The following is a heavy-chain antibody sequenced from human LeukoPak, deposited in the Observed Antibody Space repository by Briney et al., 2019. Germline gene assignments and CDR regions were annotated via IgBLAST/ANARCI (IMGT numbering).Heavy chain of an antibody. D-gene: IGHD3-9*01. Sequence: ASVKVSCKASGYTFTSYDINWVRQATGQGLEWMGWMNPNSGNTGYAQKFQGRVTMTTDTSTSTAYMELRSLRSDDTAVYYCARAAINYDILTGYYPTYFDYWGQGTLVTVSS. CDR1: GYTFTSYD. V-gene: IGHV1-8*01. J-gene: IGHJ4*02. CDR2: MNPNSGNT. CDR3: ARAAINYDILTGYYPTYFDY.